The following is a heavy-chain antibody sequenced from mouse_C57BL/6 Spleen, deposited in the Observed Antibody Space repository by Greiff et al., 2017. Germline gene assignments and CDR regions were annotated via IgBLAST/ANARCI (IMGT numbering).Heavy chain of an antibody. CDR3: ARTYYSKEDAMDY. Sequence: QVQLQQPGAELVKPGASVKLSCKASGYTFTSYWMHWVKQRPGRGLEWIGRIDPRSGGTKYNEKFKSTATLTVDKTSSTAYMQLSSLTSDDAAVFYCARTYYSKEDAMDYWGQGTLVTVSA. CDR2: IDPRSGGT. J-gene: IGHJ4*01. V-gene: IGHV1-72*01. D-gene: IGHD2-5*01. CDR1: GYTFTSYW.